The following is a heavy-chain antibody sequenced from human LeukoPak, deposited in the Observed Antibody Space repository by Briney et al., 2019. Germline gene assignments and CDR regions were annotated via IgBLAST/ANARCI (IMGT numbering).Heavy chain of an antibody. CDR2: IRYDGSNK. V-gene: IGHV3-30*02. D-gene: IGHD3-10*01. Sequence: PGGSLRLSCAASGFTFSSYGMHWVRQAPGKGLEWVAFIRYDGSNKYYADSVKGRFTISRDNSKNTLYLQMNSLRAEDTAVYYCAKALWFGEFTHLDDYWGQGTLVTVSS. J-gene: IGHJ4*02. CDR3: AKALWFGEFTHLDDY. CDR1: GFTFSSYG.